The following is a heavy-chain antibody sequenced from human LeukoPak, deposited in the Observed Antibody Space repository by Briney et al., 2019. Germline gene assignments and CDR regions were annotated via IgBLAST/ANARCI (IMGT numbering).Heavy chain of an antibody. D-gene: IGHD2-21*02. Sequence: GASVKVSCKASGYTFTGYYMHWVRQAPGQGLEWMGIINPSGGSTSYAQKFQGRVTMTRDMSTSTVYMKLSSLRSEDTAVYYCARDPLDHIVVVTASPHFDYWGQGTLVTVSS. CDR2: INPSGGST. V-gene: IGHV1-46*01. CDR1: GYTFTGYY. J-gene: IGHJ4*02. CDR3: ARDPLDHIVVVTASPHFDY.